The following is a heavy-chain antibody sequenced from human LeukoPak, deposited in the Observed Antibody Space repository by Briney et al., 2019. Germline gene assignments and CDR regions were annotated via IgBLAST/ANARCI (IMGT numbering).Heavy chain of an antibody. Sequence: ASVKVSCKASGYTFTSYDINWVRQATGQGLEWMGWMNPNSGNTGYAQKFQGRVTITADESTSTAYMELSSLRSEDTAVYYCARLNRGSWYYFDYWGQGTLVTVSS. J-gene: IGHJ4*02. V-gene: IGHV1-8*03. CDR1: GYTFTSYD. D-gene: IGHD6-13*01. CDR3: ARLNRGSWYYFDY. CDR2: MNPNSGNT.